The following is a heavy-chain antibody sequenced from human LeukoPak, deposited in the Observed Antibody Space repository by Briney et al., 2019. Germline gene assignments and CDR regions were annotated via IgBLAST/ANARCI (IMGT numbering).Heavy chain of an antibody. CDR2: VCNSGNT. J-gene: IGHJ4*02. V-gene: IGHV4-4*07. CDR1: GVSISSFC. D-gene: IGHD2-2*01. Sequence: PSETLSLTCTVSGVSISSFCWSWIRQPATKGLEWIGRVCNSGNTNYNPSLRSRDIMSIDTSKNQLSLDLSSVTAADTAVYHCARGEAVPAAMGDLFDYWGQGTLVSLSS. CDR3: ARGEAVPAAMGDLFDY.